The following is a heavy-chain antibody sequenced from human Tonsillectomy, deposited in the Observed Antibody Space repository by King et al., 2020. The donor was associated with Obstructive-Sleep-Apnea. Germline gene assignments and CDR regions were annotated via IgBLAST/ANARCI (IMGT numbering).Heavy chain of an antibody. D-gene: IGHD1-26*01. J-gene: IGHJ4*02. CDR3: AREVSTGATTRYFDY. CDR1: GVSISSYY. Sequence: QLQESGPGLVKPSETLSLTCTVSGVSISSYYWSWIRQPAGKGLEWIWRIYTSGSTNYNPSFRSRVTMSVDTSKNQFSLKLSSVAAADTAVYECAREVSTGATTRYFDYWGQGTLVTVSS. CDR2: IYTSGST. V-gene: IGHV4-4*07.